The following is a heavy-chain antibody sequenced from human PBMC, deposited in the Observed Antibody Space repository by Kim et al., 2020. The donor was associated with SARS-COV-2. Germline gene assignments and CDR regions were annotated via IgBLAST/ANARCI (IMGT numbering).Heavy chain of an antibody. CDR2: IYPGDSDT. Sequence: GESLKISCKGSGYSFTSYWIGWVRQMPGKGLEWMGIIYPGDSDTRYSPSFQGQVTISADKSISTAYLQWSSLKASDTAMYYCARLSEWELRWGYYFDYWGQGTLVTVSS. J-gene: IGHJ4*02. CDR1: GYSFTSYW. V-gene: IGHV5-51*01. CDR3: ARLSEWELRWGYYFDY. D-gene: IGHD1-26*01.